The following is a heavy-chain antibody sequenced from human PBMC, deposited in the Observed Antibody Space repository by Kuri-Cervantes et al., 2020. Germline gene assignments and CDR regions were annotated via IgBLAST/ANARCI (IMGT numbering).Heavy chain of an antibody. V-gene: IGHV3-11*01. D-gene: IGHD6-19*01. Sequence: GGSLRLSCAASGFIFSDYYMSWIRQAPGKGLEWISYISGGDSSIYYADSVRGRFTVSRDNAKNSLYLQMSSLRVEDTAFYYCTKDIGKWQWVGKDYWGQGALVTVSS. CDR3: TKDIGKWQWVGKDY. CDR2: ISGGDSSI. J-gene: IGHJ4*02. CDR1: GFIFSDYY.